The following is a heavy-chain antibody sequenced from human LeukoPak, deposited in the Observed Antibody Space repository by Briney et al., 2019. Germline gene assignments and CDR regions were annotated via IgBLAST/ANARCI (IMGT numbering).Heavy chain of an antibody. J-gene: IGHJ3*02. V-gene: IGHV1-8*02. D-gene: IGHD4-17*01. CDR3: ARAPMTTVTIDAFDI. CDR1: GYSFINFG. Sequence: ASVKVSCKASGYSFINFGLSWVRQAPGQGLEWMGWMNPNSGNTGYAQKFQGRVTMTRNTSISTAYMELSSLRAEDTAVYYCARAPMTTVTIDAFDIWGQGTMVTVSS. CDR2: MNPNSGNT.